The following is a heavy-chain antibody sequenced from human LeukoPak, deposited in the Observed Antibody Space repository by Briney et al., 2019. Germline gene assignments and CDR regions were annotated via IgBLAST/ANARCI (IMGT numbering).Heavy chain of an antibody. V-gene: IGHV3-7*01. CDR1: GVFTFSSYS. Sequence: GGSLRLSCEGFGVFTFSSYSMSWVRQAPGKGLEWVASIRKDGSDIHYVDSVKGRFTISRDNAKNSLYLEMSSLRGEDTALYYCARDTSPRIAAIYYDAFDIWGQGTMVTVSS. CDR2: IRKDGSDI. D-gene: IGHD6-13*01. CDR3: ARDTSPRIAAIYYDAFDI. J-gene: IGHJ3*02.